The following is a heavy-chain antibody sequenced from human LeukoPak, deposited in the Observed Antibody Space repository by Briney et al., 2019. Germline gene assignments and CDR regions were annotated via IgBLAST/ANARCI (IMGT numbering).Heavy chain of an antibody. J-gene: IGHJ4*02. Sequence: GGSLTLSCAAPGFTFSNYWMTWVRRAPGKGLEWVANIRRDGSETHYVDSVMGRFTISRDNAKNSLYLQMNSLRAEDTAVYYCARPAMYYDILTGYYPGDYFDYWGQGTLVTVSS. CDR2: IRRDGSET. D-gene: IGHD3-9*01. CDR1: GFTFSNYW. V-gene: IGHV3-7*01. CDR3: ARPAMYYDILTGYYPGDYFDY.